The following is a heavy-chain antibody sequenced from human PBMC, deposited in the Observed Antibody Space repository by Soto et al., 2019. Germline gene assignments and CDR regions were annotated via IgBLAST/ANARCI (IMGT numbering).Heavy chain of an antibody. J-gene: IGHJ4*02. D-gene: IGHD6-6*01. CDR3: ARGPRAALHDS. CDR1: GGSISGDY. CDR2: IYYSGSV. Sequence: QVQLQESGPGLVKPSETLSLTCAVSGGSISGDYWSWIRQPPGKGLEWIGYIYYSGSVTYNPSLRGRVTITRDTSKNQFSLKLSSVTAADTVVYFCARGPRAALHDSWGQGTLVTVSS. V-gene: IGHV4-59*01.